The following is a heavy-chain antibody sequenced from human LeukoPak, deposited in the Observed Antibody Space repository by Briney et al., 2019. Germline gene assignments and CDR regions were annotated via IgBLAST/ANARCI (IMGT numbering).Heavy chain of an antibody. V-gene: IGHV5-51*01. Sequence: GESLKISCKDFGYTFSTYWIAWVRQMPGKGLEWMGIVYPGDSDTRYSPSFQGQVTISADKSISTAYLQWTSLKASDTAIYYCARHLGTAVAAMDYWGQGTLVAVSS. J-gene: IGHJ4*02. CDR3: ARHLGTAVAAMDY. CDR1: GYTFSTYW. CDR2: VYPGDSDT. D-gene: IGHD6-19*01.